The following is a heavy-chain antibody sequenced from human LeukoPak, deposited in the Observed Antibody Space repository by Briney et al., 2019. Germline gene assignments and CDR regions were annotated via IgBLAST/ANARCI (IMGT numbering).Heavy chain of an antibody. V-gene: IGHV3-30*02. CDR1: GFSFSTYA. Sequence: TGGSLRLSCAASGFSFSTYAMHWVRQAPGKGLEWVAFIPYDGSDKYYADSVKGRFTISRDNSKNTLYLQMNSLRAEDTAVYYCAGDSDYWGQRTLVTVSS. J-gene: IGHJ4*02. CDR2: IPYDGSDK. CDR3: AGDSDY.